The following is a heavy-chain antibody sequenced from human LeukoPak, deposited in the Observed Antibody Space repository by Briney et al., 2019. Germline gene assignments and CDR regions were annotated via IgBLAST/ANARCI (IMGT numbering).Heavy chain of an antibody. D-gene: IGHD2-2*02. J-gene: IGHJ5*02. CDR3: ARELRGYCSSTSCYIWFDP. CDR1: GGSISSGDYY. Sequence: SQTLSLTCTVSGGSISSGDYYWRWIRQHPGKGLEWIGYIYYSGSTYYNPSLKSRITISVDTPKNQFSLKLSSVTAADTAVYYCARELRGYCSSTSCYIWFDPWGQGTLVTVSS. CDR2: IYYSGST. V-gene: IGHV4-31*03.